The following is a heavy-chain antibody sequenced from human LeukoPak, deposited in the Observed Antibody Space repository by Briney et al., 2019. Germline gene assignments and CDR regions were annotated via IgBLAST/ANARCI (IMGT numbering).Heavy chain of an antibody. V-gene: IGHV3-23*01. CDR3: AKGTCSSTSCYLYYFDY. CDR2: ISGSGGST. CDR1: GFTFSSYA. Sequence: GGSLRLSCAASGFTFSSYAMSWVRQAPGKGLEWVSAISGSGGSTYYADSVKGRFTISRDNSKNTLYLQMNSLRAEDTAVYYCAKGTCSSTSCYLYYFDYWGQGTLVTVSS. J-gene: IGHJ4*02. D-gene: IGHD2-2*01.